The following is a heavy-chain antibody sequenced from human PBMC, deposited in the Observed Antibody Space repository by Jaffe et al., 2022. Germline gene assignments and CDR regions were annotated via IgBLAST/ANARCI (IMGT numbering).Heavy chain of an antibody. CDR3: ARDSYEYSGYVYYYYMDV. J-gene: IGHJ6*03. CDR1: GFTFSSYS. CDR2: ISSSSSTI. V-gene: IGHV3-48*01. D-gene: IGHD5-12*01. Sequence: EVQLVESGGGLVQPGGSLRLSCAASGFTFSSYSMNWVRQAPGKGLEWVSYISSSSSTIYYADSVKGRFTISRDNAKNSLYLQMNSLRAEDTAVYYCARDSYEYSGYVYYYYMDVWGKGTTVTVSS.